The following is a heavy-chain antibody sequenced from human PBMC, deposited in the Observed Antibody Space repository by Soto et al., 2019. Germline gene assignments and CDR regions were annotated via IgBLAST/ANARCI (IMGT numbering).Heavy chain of an antibody. V-gene: IGHV4-31*03. CDR1: GGSIDSDGSY. CDR3: ARGHCFCSSCSYLDP. Sequence: QVQLQESGPGLVKPSQTLSLTCTVSGGSIDSDGSYWSWIRQSPGEGLEWIGYIYYSGTTYYNPSLKNRVSLSLDTSKNQFSLKLRSVTAPDTAIFFRARGHCFCSSCSYLDPWGRGTLVTVSS. CDR2: IYYSGTT. D-gene: IGHD2-2*01. J-gene: IGHJ2*01.